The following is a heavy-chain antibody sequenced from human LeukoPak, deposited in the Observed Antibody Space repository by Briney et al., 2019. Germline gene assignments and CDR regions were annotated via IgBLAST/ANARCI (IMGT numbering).Heavy chain of an antibody. D-gene: IGHD3-22*01. J-gene: IGHJ4*02. CDR2: ISSNSSTI. V-gene: IGHV3-48*01. CDR3: ARGSTYYDSSGQVPFDY. CDR1: GFTFSTYS. Sequence: PGGSLRLSCAASGFTFSTYSMNWVHQAPGKGLEWVSYISSNSSTIYYADSVKGRFTISRDNAKNSLYLQMNSLRAEDTAVYYCARGSTYYDSSGQVPFDYWGQGTLVTVSS.